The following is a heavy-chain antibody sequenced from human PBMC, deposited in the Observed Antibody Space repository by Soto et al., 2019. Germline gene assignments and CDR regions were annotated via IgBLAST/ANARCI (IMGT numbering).Heavy chain of an antibody. D-gene: IGHD2-8*01. CDR3: ARDTNGLDY. CDR2: ISTDGSIT. J-gene: IGHJ4*02. CDR1: GLIFSNYK. V-gene: IGHV3-74*01. Sequence: GGSLRLSCAASGLIFSNYKMHRVRQAPGKGLVWVSRISTDGSITDYADSVKGRFTVSRDNAKNTLYLQMNSLRVDDTAVYYCARDTNGLDYWGQGTLVTGSS.